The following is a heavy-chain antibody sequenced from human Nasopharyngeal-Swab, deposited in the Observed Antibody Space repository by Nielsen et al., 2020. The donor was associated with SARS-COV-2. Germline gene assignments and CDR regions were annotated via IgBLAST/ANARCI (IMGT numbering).Heavy chain of an antibody. CDR1: GFSFSSNW. CDR2: IKEDGREK. V-gene: IGHV3-7*03. CDR3: TRALSNGFDV. D-gene: IGHD5/OR15-5a*01. J-gene: IGHJ3*01. Sequence: GGSLRLSCAASGFSFSSNWMSWVRQIPGQGLEWVAKIKEDGREKYYMDSVKGRFTISRDNAKNSLYLQMDSLRVEDTAVYYCTRALSNGFDVWGQGSVVTVSS.